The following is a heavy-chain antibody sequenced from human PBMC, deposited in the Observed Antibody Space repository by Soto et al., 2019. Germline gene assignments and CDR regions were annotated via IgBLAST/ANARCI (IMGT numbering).Heavy chain of an antibody. CDR3: ARDGGGYDRPGYHYGLDV. V-gene: IGHV4-30-4*01. J-gene: IGHJ6*04. Sequence: QVQLQESGPGLVKPSQTLSLTCTVSVASISSGDYYWSWIRQPPGKGLEWIGYIYYSGSTYYHPSLQSRVTISIDASKNQFALKLRSVTAADTAMYYCARDGGGYDRPGYHYGLDVWGKGTTVTVSS. D-gene: IGHD5-12*01. CDR2: IYYSGST. CDR1: VASISSGDYY.